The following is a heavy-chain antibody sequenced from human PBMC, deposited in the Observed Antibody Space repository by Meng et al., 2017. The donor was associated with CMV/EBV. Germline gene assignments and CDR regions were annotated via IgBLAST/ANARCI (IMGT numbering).Heavy chain of an antibody. CDR2: IYSGGSST. D-gene: IGHD4-11*01. J-gene: IGHJ6*02. CDR3: AKDLVIPLYSTPYYYGMDV. CDR1: GFTFSSYA. V-gene: IGHV3-23*03. Sequence: LSLTCAASGFTFSSYAMSWVRQAPGKGLEWVSVIYSGGSSTYYADSVKGRFTISRDNSKNTLYLQMNNLRAEDTAVYYCAKDLVIPLYSTPYYYGMDVWGQGTTVTVSS.